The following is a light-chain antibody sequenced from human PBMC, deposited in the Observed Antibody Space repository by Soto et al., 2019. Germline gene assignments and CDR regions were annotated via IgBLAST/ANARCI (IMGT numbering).Light chain of an antibody. CDR2: AAS. CDR3: QKYNSDPPLT. CDR1: QGISNY. Sequence: DIQMTQSPSSLSASVGDRVTITCRASQGISNYLAWYQQKPGKVPKLLIYAASTLQSGVPSRFSGSGSGTDFTLTISSLPPEDVATYYCQKYNSDPPLTFGGGTKVEIK. V-gene: IGKV1-27*01. J-gene: IGKJ4*01.